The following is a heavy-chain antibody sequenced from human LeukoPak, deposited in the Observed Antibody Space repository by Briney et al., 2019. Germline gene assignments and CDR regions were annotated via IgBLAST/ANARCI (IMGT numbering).Heavy chain of an antibody. CDR3: AREGTGYSSSWYPS. Sequence: PSETLSLTCTVSGGSFSSRPYYWSWIRQPAGKGLEWIGRIYTSGDTDYNPSLKSRVTISVDTSKNQFSLQLSSLTASDTAVYYCAREGTGYSSSWYPSWGQGTLVTVSS. CDR1: GGSFSSRPYY. V-gene: IGHV4-61*02. J-gene: IGHJ4*02. CDR2: IYTSGDT. D-gene: IGHD6-13*01.